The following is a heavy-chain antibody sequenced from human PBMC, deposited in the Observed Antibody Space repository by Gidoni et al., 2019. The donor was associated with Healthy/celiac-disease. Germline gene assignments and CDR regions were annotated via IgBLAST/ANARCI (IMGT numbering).Heavy chain of an antibody. D-gene: IGHD3-3*01. J-gene: IGHJ6*02. CDR1: GFTFSSYA. CDR3: AKAGNYVLRFLRGMDV. Sequence: EVQLLESGGGLVQPGGSLRLSCAASGFTFSSYAMSWVRQAPGKGLEWVSAISGSGGSTYYADSVKGRFTISRDNSKNTLYLQMNSLRAEDTAVYYCAKAGNYVLRFLRGMDVWGQGTTVTVSS. CDR2: ISGSGGST. V-gene: IGHV3-23*01.